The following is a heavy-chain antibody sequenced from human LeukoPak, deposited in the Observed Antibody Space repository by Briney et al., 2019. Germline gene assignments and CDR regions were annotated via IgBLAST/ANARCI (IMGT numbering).Heavy chain of an antibody. CDR1: GFTFSNSS. CDR2: ISSSSGYI. J-gene: IGHJ6*03. Sequence: GGSLRLSCAASGFTFSNSSMNWVRQAPGKGLEWVSYISSSSGYIHYADSVKGRFTISRDNAKNSLYLQMNSLRAEDTAVYYCARDLEMATILDYYYYMDVWGKGTTVTVSS. D-gene: IGHD5-24*01. CDR3: ARDLEMATILDYYYYMDV. V-gene: IGHV3-21*01.